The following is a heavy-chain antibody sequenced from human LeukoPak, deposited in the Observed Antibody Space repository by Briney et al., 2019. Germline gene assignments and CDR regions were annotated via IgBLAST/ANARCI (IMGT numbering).Heavy chain of an antibody. D-gene: IGHD6-19*01. V-gene: IGHV3-30*18. CDR2: ISYDGDNK. Sequence: GGSLRVSCAASGFCFSNYFLHWVRQAPGKGLEWVAVISYDGDNKYYADSVKGRFTISRDDSKNTLYLQLNTLRADDTAVYYSAKPIRWGLAMTADWFAPWGERALVVVSS. CDR1: GFCFSNYF. J-gene: IGHJ5*01. CDR3: AKPIRWGLAMTADWFAP.